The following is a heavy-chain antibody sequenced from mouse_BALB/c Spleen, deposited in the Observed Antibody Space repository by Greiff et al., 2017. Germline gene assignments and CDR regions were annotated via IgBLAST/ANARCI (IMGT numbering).Heavy chain of an antibody. J-gene: IGHJ4*01. V-gene: IGHV5-6-4*01. CDR3: TREDSSGYEGDY. CDR2: ISSGGSYT. Sequence: DVMLVESGGGLVKPGGSLKLSCAASGFTFSSYTMSWVRQTPEKRLEWVATISSGGSYTYYPDSVKGRFTISRDNAKNTLYLQMSSLKSEDTAMYYCTREDSSGYEGDYWGQGTSVTVSS. CDR1: GFTFSSYT. D-gene: IGHD3-2*01.